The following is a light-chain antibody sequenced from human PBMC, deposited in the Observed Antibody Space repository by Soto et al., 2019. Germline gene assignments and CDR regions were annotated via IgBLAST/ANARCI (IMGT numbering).Light chain of an antibody. CDR3: LLSYNGPYV. Sequence: QAVVTQEPSLTVSPGGTVTLTGGSSTGAVTNGHYPYSFQQKPGQAPRTLIYDTTNRHSWTPARFSGSLLGGKAALTLSGAQPEDEAEYYCLLSYNGPYVFGTGTKVTVL. CDR2: DTT. CDR1: TGAVTNGHY. V-gene: IGLV7-46*01. J-gene: IGLJ1*01.